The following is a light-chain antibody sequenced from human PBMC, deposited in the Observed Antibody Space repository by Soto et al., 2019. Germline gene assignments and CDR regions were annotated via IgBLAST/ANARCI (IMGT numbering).Light chain of an antibody. Sequence: QSVLTQPPSLSAAPGQKVTISCSGSSSNIGNNDVYWYQQLPGTAPKLIIYDSNKRPSGIPDRFSGSKSGTSATLGITGLQTGDEADYYCGTWDNSLSAGVFGGGTKLTVL. V-gene: IGLV1-51*01. CDR3: GTWDNSLSAGV. CDR1: SSNIGNND. CDR2: DSN. J-gene: IGLJ2*01.